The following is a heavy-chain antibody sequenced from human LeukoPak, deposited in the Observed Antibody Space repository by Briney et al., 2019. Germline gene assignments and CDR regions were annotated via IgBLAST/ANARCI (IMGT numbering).Heavy chain of an antibody. Sequence: GASLSLSCAAPGFPFSNYPMSGVRKAPGKGLEWVSTISGSGGNTYYADSVKGRFTISRDSSKNTLYLQMNSLRAEDTAVYYCAKNRQQLDYWGQGTLVTVSS. CDR3: AKNRQQLDY. V-gene: IGHV3-23*01. CDR2: ISGSGGNT. CDR1: GFPFSNYP. J-gene: IGHJ4*02. D-gene: IGHD6-13*01.